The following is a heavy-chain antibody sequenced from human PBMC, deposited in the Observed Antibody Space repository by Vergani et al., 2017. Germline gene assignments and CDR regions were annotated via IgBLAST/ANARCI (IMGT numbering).Heavy chain of an antibody. J-gene: IGHJ4*02. Sequence: QVHLVESGGGVVQPGRSLRLSCVVSGFTSSYYGMHWVRQAPGKGLEWVAVISYDETQKYYADSVKGRFTISRDNSKSTLYLQMNSLRTEDTAVYYCATKSCGTPGGQIGYFREWGQGTLVTVSS. CDR1: GFTSSYYG. CDR3: ATKSCGTPGGQIGYFRE. D-gene: IGHD1-1*01. CDR2: ISYDETQK. V-gene: IGHV3-30*03.